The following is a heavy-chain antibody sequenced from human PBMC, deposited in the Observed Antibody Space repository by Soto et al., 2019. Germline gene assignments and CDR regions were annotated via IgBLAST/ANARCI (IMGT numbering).Heavy chain of an antibody. Sequence: SETLSLTCAVYGGSFSGYYWSWIRQPPGKGLEWIGEINHSGSTNYNPSLKSRVTISVDTSKNQFSLKLSSVTAADTAVYYCASARSAPSYWGQGTLVTVSS. D-gene: IGHD6-25*01. CDR1: GGSFSGYY. CDR2: INHSGST. CDR3: ASARSAPSY. J-gene: IGHJ4*02. V-gene: IGHV4-34*01.